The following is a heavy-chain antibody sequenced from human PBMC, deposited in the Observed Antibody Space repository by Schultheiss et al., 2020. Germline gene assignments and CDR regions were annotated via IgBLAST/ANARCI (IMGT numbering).Heavy chain of an antibody. CDR2: ISAYNGNT. Sequence: ASVKVSCKASGYTFTSYYMHWVRQAPGQGLEWMGWISAYNGNTNYAQKLQGRVTITRDTSASTAYMELSSLRSEDTAVYYCARGGGDYYDSSGYPWGQGTLVTVSS. CDR1: GYTFTSYY. J-gene: IGHJ5*02. CDR3: ARGGGDYYDSSGYP. D-gene: IGHD3-22*01. V-gene: IGHV1-18*04.